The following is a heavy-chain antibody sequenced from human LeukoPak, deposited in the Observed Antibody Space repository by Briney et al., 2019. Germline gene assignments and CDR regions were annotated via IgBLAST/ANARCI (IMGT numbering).Heavy chain of an antibody. CDR2: ISGSGGST. V-gene: IGHV3-23*01. J-gene: IGHJ4*02. CDR3: AKMGPQYYFDY. Sequence: GGSLRLSCTASGFTFGDYAMSWVRQAPGKGLEWVSSISGSGGSTYYADSVKGRFTISRDNSKNTLYLQMNSLRADDTAVYYCAKMGPQYYFDYWGQGTLVTVST. CDR1: GFTFGDYA.